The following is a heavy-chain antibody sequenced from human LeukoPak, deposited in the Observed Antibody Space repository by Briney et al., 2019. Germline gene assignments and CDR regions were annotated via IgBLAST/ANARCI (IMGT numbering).Heavy chain of an antibody. Sequence: PGGSLRLSCAASGFTFSSYGMHWVRQAPGQRLEWLGWINTGNGDTRYSQTFQGRVTITKDTSASTAYMELSSLRPEDTAMYYCARDMGSGSLHYWGQGTLVTVSS. J-gene: IGHJ4*02. CDR1: GFTFSSYG. D-gene: IGHD1-26*01. CDR3: ARDMGSGSLHY. CDR2: INTGNGDT. V-gene: IGHV1-3*04.